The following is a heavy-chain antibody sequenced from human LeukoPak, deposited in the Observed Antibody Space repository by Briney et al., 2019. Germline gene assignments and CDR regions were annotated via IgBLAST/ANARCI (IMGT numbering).Heavy chain of an antibody. V-gene: IGHV3-43*02. CDR3: AKDLTIFGVVIDY. D-gene: IGHD3-3*01. CDR2: ISGDGGST. Sequence: GGSLRLSCAASGFTFDDYAMHWVRQAPGKGLEWVSLISGDGGSTYYADSVKGLFTISRDNSKNPLYLQMNSLRTEDNALYYCAKDLTIFGVVIDYWGQGTLVTVSS. CDR1: GFTFDDYA. J-gene: IGHJ4*02.